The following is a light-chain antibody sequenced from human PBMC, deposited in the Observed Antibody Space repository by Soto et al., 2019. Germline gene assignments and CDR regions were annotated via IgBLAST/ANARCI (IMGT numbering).Light chain of an antibody. Sequence: DIQMTQSPSSLSASVVDRVTISCRASQTISTSLNWYQQKPGTAPRLLIYRASSVKSGVPPRFSGSGSGRDFTLTISSLRPEDIATYFCQQSYNSPPWTFGQGTKVDIK. J-gene: IGKJ1*01. CDR3: QQSYNSPPWT. CDR2: RAS. CDR1: QTISTS. V-gene: IGKV1-39*01.